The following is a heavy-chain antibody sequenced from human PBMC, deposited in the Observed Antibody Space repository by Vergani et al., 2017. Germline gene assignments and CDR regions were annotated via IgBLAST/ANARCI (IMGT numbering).Heavy chain of an antibody. Sequence: QVQLVQSGAEVKKPGSSVKVSCKASGGTFSSYAISWVRQAPGQGLEWMGGSIPILGTANYAQKFQGRVTITADKSTSTAYKEMRSLRSEEQAVYYCAGDTPEAIVPTGGPDYYGMDVWGQGTPVSVSS. V-gene: IGHV1-69*06. D-gene: IGHD1-14*01. CDR1: GGTFSSYA. CDR2: SIPILGTA. J-gene: IGHJ6*02. CDR3: AGDTPEAIVPTGGPDYYGMDV.